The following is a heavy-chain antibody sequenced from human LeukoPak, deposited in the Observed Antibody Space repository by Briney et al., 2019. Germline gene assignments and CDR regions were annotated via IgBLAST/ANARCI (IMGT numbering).Heavy chain of an antibody. CDR1: GFTFSSYA. CDR2: ISGSGGST. V-gene: IGHV3-23*01. CDR3: AKDDSSGYYIDYFDY. Sequence: GGSLRLSCAASGFTFSSYAMSWVRQAPGKGLEWVSAISGSGGSTYYADSVKGRFTISRDNSKNTLYLQMNSLRAEDTAVYYCAKDDSSGYYIDYFDYWGQGTLVTVSS. D-gene: IGHD3-22*01. J-gene: IGHJ4*02.